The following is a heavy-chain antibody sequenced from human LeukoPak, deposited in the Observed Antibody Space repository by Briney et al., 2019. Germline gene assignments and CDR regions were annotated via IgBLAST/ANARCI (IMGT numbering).Heavy chain of an antibody. Sequence: GGSLRLSCAASGFTFSSYAMSWVRQAPGKGLEWVSSISSSSSYIYYADSVKGRFTISRDNAKNSLYLQMNSLRAEDTAVYYCARDTMVGYCSSTSCYHWNWFGPWGQGTLVTVSS. CDR2: ISSSSSYI. V-gene: IGHV3-21*01. CDR1: GFTFSSYA. J-gene: IGHJ5*02. D-gene: IGHD2-2*01. CDR3: ARDTMVGYCSSTSCYHWNWFGP.